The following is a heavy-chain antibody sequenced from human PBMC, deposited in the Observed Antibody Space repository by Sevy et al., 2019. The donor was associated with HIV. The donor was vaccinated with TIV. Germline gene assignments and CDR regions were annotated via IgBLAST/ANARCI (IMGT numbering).Heavy chain of an antibody. CDR2: INPNSGGT. D-gene: IGHD3-3*01. CDR1: GYTFTGYY. Sequence: ASVKVSCKASGYTFTGYYMHWVRQAPGQGLEWMGRINPNSGGTNYAQKFQGRVTMTRDTSIGTAYMELGRLRSDDTAGYYCARGQVHYDFWSGYTSDYYGMDVWGQGTTVTVSS. V-gene: IGHV1-2*06. J-gene: IGHJ6*02. CDR3: ARGQVHYDFWSGYTSDYYGMDV.